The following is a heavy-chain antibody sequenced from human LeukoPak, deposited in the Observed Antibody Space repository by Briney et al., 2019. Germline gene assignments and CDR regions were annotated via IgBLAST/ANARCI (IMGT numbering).Heavy chain of an antibody. Sequence: GASVKVSCKASGYTFTSYGISWVRQAPGQGLEWMGRVIPILGISNYAQRFQGRVTFTADKSTGTAYMDLNSLTSEDTAVYYCATALPRTQQLVRSGNYYYGLDVWGRGTTVTVSS. D-gene: IGHD6-13*01. CDR3: ATALPRTQQLVRSGNYYYGLDV. V-gene: IGHV1-69*04. CDR1: GYTFTSYG. CDR2: VIPILGIS. J-gene: IGHJ6*02.